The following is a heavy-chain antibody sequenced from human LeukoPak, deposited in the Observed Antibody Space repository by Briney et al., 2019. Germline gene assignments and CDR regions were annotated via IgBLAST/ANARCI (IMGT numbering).Heavy chain of an antibody. CDR1: GFTFSSSA. V-gene: IGHV3-64*01. D-gene: IGHD5/OR15-5a*01. J-gene: IGHJ4*02. Sequence: GGSLRLSCAASGFTFSSSAMHWVRQAPGKGLEYVSAISSNGGSTYYANSVKGRFTISRDNSKNTLYLQMSSLRAEDMAVYYCARVGGVYDLDYWGQGTLVTVSS. CDR2: ISSNGGST. CDR3: ARVGGVYDLDY.